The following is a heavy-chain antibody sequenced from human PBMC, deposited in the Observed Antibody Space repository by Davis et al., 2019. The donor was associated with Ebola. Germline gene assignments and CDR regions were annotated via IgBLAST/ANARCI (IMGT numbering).Heavy chain of an antibody. CDR3: AKWDARAGYGDPEYFQH. J-gene: IGHJ1*01. V-gene: IGHV3-64*04. D-gene: IGHD4-17*01. Sequence: PGGSLRLSCSASGFTFSSYAMHWVRQAPGKGLEYVSAISSNGGSTYYADSVKGRFTISRDNSKNTLYLQMNSLRAEDTAVYYCAKWDARAGYGDPEYFQHWGQGTLVTVSS. CDR2: ISSNGGST. CDR1: GFTFSSYA.